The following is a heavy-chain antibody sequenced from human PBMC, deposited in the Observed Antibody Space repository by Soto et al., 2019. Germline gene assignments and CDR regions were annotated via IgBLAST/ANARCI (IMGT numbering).Heavy chain of an antibody. CDR2: INPNSGGT. D-gene: IGHD6-13*01. V-gene: IGHV1-2*02. CDR1: GFTFSAYY. CDR3: ARSLLDEYSSSWRSDYYGMDV. Sequence: QVQLVQSGAEVKKPGASVKVYCKASGFTFSAYYIYWVRQAPGQGLEWIGWINPNSGGTNNAQKFQGRVTMTRDTFTSTVYMELSALIPDDTAVYYCARSLLDEYSSSWRSDYYGMDVWGQGTTVTVSS. J-gene: IGHJ6*02.